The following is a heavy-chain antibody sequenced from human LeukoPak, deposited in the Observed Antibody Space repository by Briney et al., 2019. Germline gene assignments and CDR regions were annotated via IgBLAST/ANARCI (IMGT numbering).Heavy chain of an antibody. V-gene: IGHV3-30*02. CDR1: RFTFRSFG. D-gene: IGHD2-15*01. CDR2: IRDDGSNK. J-gene: IGHJ5*02. CDR3: ARDDCSSSSCRGGGWFDP. Sequence: GGSLRLSCAASRFTFRSFGIHWVRQAPGKGLEWVAFIRDDGSNKYYADSVKGRFTISRDNSKNTLFLQMNSLRGEDTAVYYCARDDCSSSSCRGGGWFDPWGQGTLVTVSS.